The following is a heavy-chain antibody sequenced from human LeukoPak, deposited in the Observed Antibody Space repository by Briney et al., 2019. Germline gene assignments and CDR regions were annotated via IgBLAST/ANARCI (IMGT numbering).Heavy chain of an antibody. CDR2: MNPNSGNT. J-gene: IGHJ4*02. V-gene: IGHV1-8*02. Sequence: GASVKVSCKASGYTFTGYYMHWVRQAPGQGLEWMGWMNPNSGNTGYAQKFQGRVTITRNTSISTAYMELSSLRSEDTAVYYCARGPYGDREGYWGQGTLVTVSS. CDR1: GYTFTGYY. D-gene: IGHD4-17*01. CDR3: ARGPYGDREGY.